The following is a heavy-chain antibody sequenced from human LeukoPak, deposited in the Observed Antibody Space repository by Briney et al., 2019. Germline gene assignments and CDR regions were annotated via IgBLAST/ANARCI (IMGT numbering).Heavy chain of an antibody. V-gene: IGHV1-2*02. CDR3: ARLSVSPTVADADY. CDR1: GYTFTDFY. J-gene: IGHJ4*02. D-gene: IGHD6-19*01. CDR2: INPNSGGT. Sequence: ASVKVSCKASGYTFTDFYMLWVRQAPGQGLEWMGWINPNSGGTDYAQKFQGRVTMTRDTSTSTAYMELSRLRSDDTAVYHCARLSVSPTVADADYWGQGTLVTVSS.